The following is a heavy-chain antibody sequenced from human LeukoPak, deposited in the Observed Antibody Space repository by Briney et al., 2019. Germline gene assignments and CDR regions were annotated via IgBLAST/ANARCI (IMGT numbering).Heavy chain of an antibody. J-gene: IGHJ5*02. V-gene: IGHV1-2*02. D-gene: IGHD6-19*01. CDR2: INPDSGGT. Sequence: GASVKDSCKASGYTFTGYYMHWGRQAPGQGLEGMGWINPDSGGTNYAQKFQGRVTMTRDTSISTAYMELSRLRSDDTAVYYCARASSGWYGNWFDPWGQGTLVTVSS. CDR3: ARASSGWYGNWFDP. CDR1: GYTFTGYY.